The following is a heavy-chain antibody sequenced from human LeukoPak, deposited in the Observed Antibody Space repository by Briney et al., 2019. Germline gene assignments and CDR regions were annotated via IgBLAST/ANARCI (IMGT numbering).Heavy chain of an antibody. J-gene: IGHJ6*03. D-gene: IGHD6-13*01. Sequence: GGSLRLSCAASGFTFSSYSMNWVRQAPGKGLEWVSYISSSSSTIYYADSVKGRFTISRDNAKNSLYLQMNSLRAEDTAVYYCARETIAAHYYYYYYMDVWGKGTTVTISS. CDR2: ISSSSSTI. V-gene: IGHV3-48*01. CDR3: ARETIAAHYYYYYYMDV. CDR1: GFTFSSYS.